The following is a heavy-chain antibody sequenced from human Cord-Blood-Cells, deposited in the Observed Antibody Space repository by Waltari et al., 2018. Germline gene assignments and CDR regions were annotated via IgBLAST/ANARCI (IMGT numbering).Heavy chain of an antibody. Sequence: QLQLQESGPGLVKPSETLSLTCTVSGGSISSSSYYWGWIRQPPGKGLEWIWSIYYSGGTSYNPSRQSRVTISVDTSKTRFSLKLSSVTAADTAVYYCARLRAEKKYSGSYYYYYGMDVWGQGTTVTVSS. CDR2: IYYSGGT. V-gene: IGHV4-39*01. CDR1: GGSISSSSYY. J-gene: IGHJ6*02. CDR3: ARLRAEKKYSGSYYYYYGMDV. D-gene: IGHD1-26*01.